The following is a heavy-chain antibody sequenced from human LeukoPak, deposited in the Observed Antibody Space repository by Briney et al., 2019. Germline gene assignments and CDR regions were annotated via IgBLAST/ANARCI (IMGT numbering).Heavy chain of an antibody. Sequence: ASVKVSCKASGYTFTGYYMHWVRQAPGQGLEWMGRINPSSGGTNYAQKFQGRVTMTRDTSISTAYMELSRLRSDDTAVYYCAVGGYYYDSSGYYSPNFQHWGQGTLVTVSS. CDR1: GYTFTGYY. CDR2: INPSSGGT. D-gene: IGHD3-22*01. CDR3: AVGGYYYDSSGYYSPNFQH. J-gene: IGHJ1*01. V-gene: IGHV1-2*06.